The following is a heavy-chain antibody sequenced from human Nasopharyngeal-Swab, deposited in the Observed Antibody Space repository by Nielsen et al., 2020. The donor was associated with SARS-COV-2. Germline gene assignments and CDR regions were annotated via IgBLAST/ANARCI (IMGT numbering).Heavy chain of an antibody. CDR3: ARESLPSYYDDSRGYAGYAFDI. CDR2: IIPIYGTT. J-gene: IGHJ3*02. D-gene: IGHD3-22*01. CDR1: GDTFNNNA. V-gene: IGHV1-69*13. Sequence: SVKVSCKASGDTFNNNAISWVRQAPGQGLEWMGGIIPIYGTTNRAQKFQGRLTITADDTTNTAYMELSSLRSEDTAVYYCARESLPSYYDDSRGYAGYAFDIWGQGTMATVSS.